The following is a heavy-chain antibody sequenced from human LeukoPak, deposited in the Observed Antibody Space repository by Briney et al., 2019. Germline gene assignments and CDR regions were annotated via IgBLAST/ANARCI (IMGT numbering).Heavy chain of an antibody. D-gene: IGHD3-9*01. CDR1: GFTFSSYA. CDR3: AKQGPYDILTGYYLDY. Sequence: GGSLRLSCAASGFTFSSYAMSWVRQAPGKGLEWVSAISGSGGSTYYADSVKGRFTISRDNSKNTLYLQMNSLRAEDTAVYYCAKQGPYDILTGYYLDYWGQGTLVTVSS. CDR2: ISGSGGST. V-gene: IGHV3-23*01. J-gene: IGHJ4*02.